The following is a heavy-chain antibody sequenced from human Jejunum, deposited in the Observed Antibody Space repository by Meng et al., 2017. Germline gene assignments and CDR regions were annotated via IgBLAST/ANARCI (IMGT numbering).Heavy chain of an antibody. Sequence: QVQLVESWGGLVTPGGSLRLSCAASGFTFSDYQMSWIRQAPGKRLEWVSCIAPSGSTIYYADSVGGRFTFSRDNAKNSLYLQMNSLRVEDTAVYYCARGCTRPDYWGQGTLVTVSS. CDR3: ARGCTRPDY. V-gene: IGHV3-11*01. J-gene: IGHJ4*02. CDR2: IAPSGSTI. CDR1: GFTFSDYQ. D-gene: IGHD2-2*01.